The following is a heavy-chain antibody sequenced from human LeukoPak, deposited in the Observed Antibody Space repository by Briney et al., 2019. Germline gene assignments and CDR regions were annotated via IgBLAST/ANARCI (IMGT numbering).Heavy chain of an antibody. Sequence: GGSLRLSCAASGFTFSSYSMNWVRQAPGKGLEWGSSISSSSSYIYYADSVKGRFTISRDNAKNSLYLQMNGLRAEDMALYYCTKEGWDAFDVWGQGTMVTVSS. V-gene: IGHV3-21*04. J-gene: IGHJ3*01. CDR3: TKEGWDAFDV. CDR2: ISSSSSYI. D-gene: IGHD5-24*01. CDR1: GFTFSSYS.